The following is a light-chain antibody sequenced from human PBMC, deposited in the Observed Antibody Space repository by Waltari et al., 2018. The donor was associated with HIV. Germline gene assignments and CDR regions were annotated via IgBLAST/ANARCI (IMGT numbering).Light chain of an antibody. J-gene: IGLJ3*02. V-gene: IGLV3-1*01. CDR1: TLGARH. Sequence: ELSQPPSVSVSTGQAATITCSGATLGARHVYWYQQKSGQSPVLVMFQNDKRPSGIPERFSGANSGNTATLTISETQAIDEADYYCQAWTGRGSVFSGGTILTVL. CDR3: QAWTGRGSV. CDR2: QND.